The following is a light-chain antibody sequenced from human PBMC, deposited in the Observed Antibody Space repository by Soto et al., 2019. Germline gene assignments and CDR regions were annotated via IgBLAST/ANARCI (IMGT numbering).Light chain of an antibody. J-gene: IGKJ2*01. CDR1: QSVGNSY. V-gene: IGKV3D-20*01. Sequence: EIVLTQSPATLSLSPGERATLSCGASQSVGNSYLAWYQQKPGLAPRPLIYDASYRATGIPDRFSGSGSGTDFTLTISRMEPEDFAVYYCQQYGSSPQTFGQGTKVEIK. CDR3: QQYGSSPQT. CDR2: DAS.